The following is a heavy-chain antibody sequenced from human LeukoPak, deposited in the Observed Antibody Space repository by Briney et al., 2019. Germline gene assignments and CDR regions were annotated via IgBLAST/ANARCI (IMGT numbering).Heavy chain of an antibody. D-gene: IGHD2/OR15-2a*01. Sequence: GGSLRLSCVASGFTVSSYYMSWVRQAPGKGLEWVSVIHSGGYTYYADSVRGRFIISRDNSKNTLHLQMNSLRAEDTAVYYCARGENLSPFDYWGQGTLVTVSS. CDR3: ARGENLSPFDY. J-gene: IGHJ4*02. CDR1: GFTVSSYY. V-gene: IGHV3-53*01. CDR2: IHSGGYT.